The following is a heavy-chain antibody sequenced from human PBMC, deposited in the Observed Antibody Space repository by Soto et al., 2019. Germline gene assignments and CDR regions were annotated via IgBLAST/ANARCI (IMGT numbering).Heavy chain of an antibody. CDR3: AKVCLMVYAINAPWFDP. CDR2: ISGSGGST. Sequence: GGSLRLSCAASGFTFSSYAMSWVRQAPGKGLEWVSAISGSGGSTYYADSVKGRFTISRDNSKNTLYLQMNSLRAEDTAVYYCAKVCLMVYAINAPWFDPWGQGTLVTVSS. CDR1: GFTFSSYA. J-gene: IGHJ5*02. D-gene: IGHD2-8*01. V-gene: IGHV3-23*01.